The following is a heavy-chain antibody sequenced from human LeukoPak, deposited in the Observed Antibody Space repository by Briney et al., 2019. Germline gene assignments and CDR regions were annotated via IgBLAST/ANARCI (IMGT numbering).Heavy chain of an antibody. CDR2: INPDSGFT. CDR3: APTAEAYTSWWKV. D-gene: IGHD3-16*01. CDR1: GYKFTDDY. Sequence: EASVKVSCKASGYKFTDDYMHWVRQVPGQGLEFMGWINPDSGFTNYAQKFKGRVTMTRDTSISTAYLEVRSLTSDDTAVYYCAPTAEAYTSWWKVWGQGTLVTVSS. V-gene: IGHV1-2*02. J-gene: IGHJ4*02.